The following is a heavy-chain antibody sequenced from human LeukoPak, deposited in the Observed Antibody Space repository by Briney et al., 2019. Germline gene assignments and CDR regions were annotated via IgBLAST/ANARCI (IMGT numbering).Heavy chain of an antibody. CDR1: GGSISSGGDY. Sequence: SQTLSVTCTVSGGSISSGGDYWGWIRQHPEKGLEWIGYIYYSGTTYYNPSLKSRISISVDTSKNQFSLKLSSVTAADTAVYYCARAAWRGTNSRDAFDIWGQGTMVTVSS. CDR3: ARAAWRGTNSRDAFDI. CDR2: IYYSGTT. D-gene: IGHD4/OR15-4a*01. V-gene: IGHV4-31*03. J-gene: IGHJ3*02.